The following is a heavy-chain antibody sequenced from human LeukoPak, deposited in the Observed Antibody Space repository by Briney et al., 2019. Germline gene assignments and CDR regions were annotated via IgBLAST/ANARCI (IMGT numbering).Heavy chain of an antibody. J-gene: IGHJ4*02. CDR1: GYTFTAYY. V-gene: IGHV1-18*04. CDR3: AKDRGWQYADYDTVAVEH. CDR2: ISVYTGNT. Sequence: ASVKVSCKASGYTFTAYYMHWVRQAPGQGLEWMGWISVYTGNTYYAQKFQARVTMTTDTSTSTAYMELRSLRSDDTAVYYCAKDRGWQYADYDTVAVEHWGQGTLVTVSS. D-gene: IGHD4-17*01.